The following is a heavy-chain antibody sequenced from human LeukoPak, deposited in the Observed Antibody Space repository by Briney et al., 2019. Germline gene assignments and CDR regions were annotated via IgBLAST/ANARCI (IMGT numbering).Heavy chain of an antibody. CDR1: GFTFSSYG. CDR2: ISYDGSNK. Sequence: PGGSLRLPCAASGFTFSSYGMHWVRQAPGKGLEWVAVISYDGSNKYYADFVKGRFTISRDNAKNSLYLQMNSLRDEDTAVYYCASSGSYRFDYWGQGTLVTVSS. J-gene: IGHJ4*02. V-gene: IGHV3-30*03. D-gene: IGHD1-26*01. CDR3: ASSGSYRFDY.